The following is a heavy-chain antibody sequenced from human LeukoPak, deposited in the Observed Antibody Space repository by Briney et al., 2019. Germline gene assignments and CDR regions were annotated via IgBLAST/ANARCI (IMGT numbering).Heavy chain of an antibody. D-gene: IGHD6-13*01. J-gene: IGHJ5*02. CDR2: INPSGGST. CDR3: ARDYGQQLVLNWFDP. Sequence: ASVKVSCKASGYTFTSYYMHWVRQAPGQGLEWMGIINPSGGSTSYAQKFQGRVTMTRDMSTSTVYMELSSLRSADTAVYYCARDYGQQLVLNWFDPWGQGTLVTVSS. CDR1: GYTFTSYY. V-gene: IGHV1-46*01.